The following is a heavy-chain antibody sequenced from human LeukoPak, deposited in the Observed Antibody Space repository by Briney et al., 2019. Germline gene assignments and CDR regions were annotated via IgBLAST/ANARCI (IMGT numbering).Heavy chain of an antibody. V-gene: IGHV1-18*01. CDR2: ISAYNGNT. CDR1: GYTFTSYG. CDR3: ARAHCTNGVCYTGYFQH. J-gene: IGHJ1*01. Sequence: ASVKVSCKASGYTFTSYGISWVRRAPGQGLEWMGWISAYNGNTNYAQKLQGRVTMTTDTSTSTAYMELSSLRSEDTAVYYCARAHCTNGVCYTGYFQHWGQGTLVTVSS. D-gene: IGHD2-8*01.